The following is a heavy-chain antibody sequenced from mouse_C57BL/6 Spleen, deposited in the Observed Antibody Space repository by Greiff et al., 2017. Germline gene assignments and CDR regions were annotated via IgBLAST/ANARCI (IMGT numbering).Heavy chain of an antibody. J-gene: IGHJ3*01. Sequence: VQLQQPGAELVRPGSSVKLSCKASGYTFTSYWMDWVKQRPGQGLEWIGNIYPSDSETHYNQKFKDKATVTVDKSSSTAYMQLSSLTSEDSAVYYCARQSLPYYGSSLFAYWGQGTLVTVSA. CDR2: IYPSDSET. CDR3: ARQSLPYYGSSLFAY. D-gene: IGHD1-1*01. V-gene: IGHV1-61*01. CDR1: GYTFTSYW.